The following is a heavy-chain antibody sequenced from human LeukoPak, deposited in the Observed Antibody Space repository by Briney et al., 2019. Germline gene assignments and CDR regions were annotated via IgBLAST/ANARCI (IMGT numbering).Heavy chain of an antibody. D-gene: IGHD3-22*01. V-gene: IGHV4-4*07. CDR2: IYTSGST. J-gene: IGHJ4*02. CDR1: GGSISSYY. CDR3: ARGDYYESSGYYYFDY. Sequence: SETLSLTCTVSGGSISSYYWSWIWQPAGKGLEWIGRIYTSGSTNYDPSLKSRVTMSVDTSKNQFSLKLNSVTAADTAVYYCARGDYYESSGYYYFDYWGQGTLVTVSS.